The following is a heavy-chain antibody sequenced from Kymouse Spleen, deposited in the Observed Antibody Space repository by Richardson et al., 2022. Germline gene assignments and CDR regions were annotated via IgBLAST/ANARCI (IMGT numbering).Heavy chain of an antibody. CDR2: IYYSGST. D-gene: IGHD3-10*01. CDR1: GGSISSSSYY. Sequence: QLQLQESGPGLVKPSETLSLTCTVSGGSISSSSYYWGWIRQPPGKGLEWIGSIYYSGSTYYNPSLKSRVTISVDTSKNQFSLKLSSVTAADTAVYYCASLRITMVRGVISYAFDIWGQGTMVTVSS. J-gene: IGHJ3*02. CDR3: ASLRITMVRGVISYAFDI. V-gene: IGHV4-39*01.